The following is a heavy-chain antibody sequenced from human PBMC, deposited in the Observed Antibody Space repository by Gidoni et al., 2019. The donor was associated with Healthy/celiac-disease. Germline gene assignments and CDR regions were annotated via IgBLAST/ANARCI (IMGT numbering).Heavy chain of an antibody. V-gene: IGHV1-18*01. D-gene: IGHD1-26*01. J-gene: IGHJ4*02. Sequence: QVQLVQSGAEVKKPGASVKVSCKASGYTFTSYGISWVLQAPGQGLEWMGWISAYNGNTNYAKKLQGRVTMTKDTSTSTAYMELRSLGSEDTAVDYCARSYRGATGGVGGQGTLVTVSS. CDR2: ISAYNGNT. CDR3: ARSYRGATGGV. CDR1: GYTFTSYG.